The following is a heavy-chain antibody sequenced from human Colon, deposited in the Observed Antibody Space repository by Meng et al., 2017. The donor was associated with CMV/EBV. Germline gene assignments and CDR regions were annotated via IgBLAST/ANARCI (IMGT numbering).Heavy chain of an antibody. Sequence: GESLKISCVASGFIFSSYEMNWVRQAPGKGLEWVSHIRSGGDDIQYADSVKGRFTISRDNAKNSLYLQMNSLRVEDTGVYYCASETEGSDYDAFDIWGQGTMVTVSS. CDR3: ASETEGSDYDAFDI. CDR1: GFIFSSYE. J-gene: IGHJ3*02. V-gene: IGHV3-48*03. CDR2: IRSGGDDI. D-gene: IGHD4-17*01.